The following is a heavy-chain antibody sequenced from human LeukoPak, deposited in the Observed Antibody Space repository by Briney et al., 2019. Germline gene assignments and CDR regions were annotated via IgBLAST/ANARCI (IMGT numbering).Heavy chain of an antibody. J-gene: IGHJ6*03. Sequence: PSETLSLTCAVYGGSFSGYYWSWIRQPPGKGLEWIGEINDSGSTNYNPSLKSRVTISVDTAKNQFSLKLSSVTAADTAVYYCARGSYYDSSGYYWWWYYYYYMDVWGKGTTVTVSS. CDR1: GGSFSGYY. V-gene: IGHV4-34*01. CDR2: INDSGST. CDR3: ARGSYYDSSGYYWWWYYYYYMDV. D-gene: IGHD3-22*01.